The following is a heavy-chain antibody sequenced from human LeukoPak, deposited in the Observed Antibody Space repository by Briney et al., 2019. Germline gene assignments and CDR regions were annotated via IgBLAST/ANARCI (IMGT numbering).Heavy chain of an antibody. V-gene: IGHV3-48*01. D-gene: IGHD6-19*01. CDR3: ARTAGYSSGWYPFYYYYYYMDV. CDR1: GFTFRDYS. J-gene: IGHJ6*03. Sequence: GGSLRLSCAASGFTFRDYSMNWVRQAPGKGLEWVSYIRTSTSTIYYADSVKGRFTISRDNAKNSLYLQMSSLRAEDTAVYYCARTAGYSSGWYPFYYYYYYMDVWGKGTTVTISS. CDR2: IRTSTSTI.